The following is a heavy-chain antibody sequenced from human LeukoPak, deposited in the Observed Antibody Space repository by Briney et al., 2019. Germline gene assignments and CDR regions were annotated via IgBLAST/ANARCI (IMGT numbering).Heavy chain of an antibody. CDR1: GFTASSNY. D-gene: IGHD6-6*01. CDR3: ARSIAARPGPFDY. Sequence: GGSLRLSCAASGFTASSNYMSWVRQAPGRGLEWVSVIYSSGSTYYTDSVKGRFTISRDNSRNTLFLQMNSLRAEDTAVYYCARSIAARPGPFDYWGQGTLVTVSS. J-gene: IGHJ4*02. V-gene: IGHV3-53*01. CDR2: IYSSGST.